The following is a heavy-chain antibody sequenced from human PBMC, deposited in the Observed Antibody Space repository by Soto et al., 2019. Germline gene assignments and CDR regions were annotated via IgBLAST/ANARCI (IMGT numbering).Heavy chain of an antibody. CDR1: GGTFSSYA. Sequence: AASVKVSCKASGGTFSSYAISWVRQAPGQGLEWMGGIIPIFGTANYAQKFQGRVTITADESTSTAYMELSSLRSEDTAVYYCARHLAAAGIYYYYGMDVWGQGTTVTVSS. J-gene: IGHJ6*02. CDR3: ARHLAAAGIYYYYGMDV. D-gene: IGHD6-13*01. V-gene: IGHV1-69*13. CDR2: IIPIFGTA.